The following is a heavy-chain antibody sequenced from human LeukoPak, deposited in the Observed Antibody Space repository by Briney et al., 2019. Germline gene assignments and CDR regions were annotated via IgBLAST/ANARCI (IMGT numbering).Heavy chain of an antibody. J-gene: IGHJ4*02. D-gene: IGHD6-19*01. CDR3: ARGAGPYSSGWYY. CDR2: ISSNGGST. CDR1: GFTFSSYA. Sequence: PGGSLRLSCAASGFTFSSYAMHWVRQAPGKGLEYVSAISSNGGSTYYANSVKGRFTISRDNSKNTLYLQMGSLRAEDMAVYYCARGAGPYSSGWYYWGQGTLVTVSS. V-gene: IGHV3-64*01.